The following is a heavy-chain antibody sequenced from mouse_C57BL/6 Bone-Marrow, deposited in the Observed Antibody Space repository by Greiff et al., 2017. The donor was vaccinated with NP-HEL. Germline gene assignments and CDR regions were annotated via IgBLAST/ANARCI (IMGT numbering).Heavy chain of an antibody. J-gene: IGHJ1*03. CDR1: GFTFSSYG. CDR3: ARHVGTTDWYFDV. Sequence: EVQLVESGGDLVKPGGSLKLSCAASGFTFSSYGMSWVRQTPDKRLEWVATISSGGSYTYYPDRVKGRFTISRDNAKNTLYLQMSSLKSEDTAMYYCARHVGTTDWYFDVWGTGTTVTVSS. CDR2: ISSGGSYT. D-gene: IGHD1-1*01. V-gene: IGHV5-6*01.